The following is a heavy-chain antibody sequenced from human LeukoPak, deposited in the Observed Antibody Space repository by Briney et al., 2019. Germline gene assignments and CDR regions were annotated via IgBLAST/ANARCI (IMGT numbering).Heavy chain of an antibody. CDR1: GFTFSSYG. J-gene: IGHJ6*03. Sequence: GGSLRLSCAASGFTFSSYGMHWVRQAPGKGLERVAVIWYDGSNKYYADSVKGRFTISRDNSKNTLYLQMNSLRAEDTAVYYCAKDTTGTTYYYMDVWGKGTTVTVSS. V-gene: IGHV3-33*06. CDR2: IWYDGSNK. D-gene: IGHD1-7*01. CDR3: AKDTTGTTYYYMDV.